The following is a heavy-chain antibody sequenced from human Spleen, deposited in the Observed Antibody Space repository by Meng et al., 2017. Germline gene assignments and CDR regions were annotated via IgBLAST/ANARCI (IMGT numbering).Heavy chain of an antibody. Sequence: QLHLQESGPGLVKPSQTLSLTCTVSGGSISSSTYCWGWIRQPPGKGLEWIGCAYYSGSTYYDPSLKSRVAVSVDTSKNQFSLILSSVTAADTAVYYCSRWAGGREYLDYWGQGTLVTVSS. V-gene: IGHV4-39*01. CDR1: GGSISSSTYC. CDR2: AYYSGST. J-gene: IGHJ4*02. D-gene: IGHD5-24*01. CDR3: SRWAGGREYLDY.